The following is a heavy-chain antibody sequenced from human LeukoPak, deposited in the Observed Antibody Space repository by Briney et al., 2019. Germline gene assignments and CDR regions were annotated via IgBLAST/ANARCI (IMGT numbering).Heavy chain of an antibody. CDR2: ISAYNGNT. CDR1: GYTFTSYG. J-gene: IGHJ3*02. CDR3: VVVVIGGAFDI. D-gene: IGHD2-21*01. Sequence: ASVKVSCKASGYTFTSYGISWVRQAPGQGLEWMGWISAYNGNTNYAQKLQGRVTMTTDTSTSTAYMELRSLRSDDTAVDYCVVVVIGGAFDIWGQGTMVTVSS. V-gene: IGHV1-18*01.